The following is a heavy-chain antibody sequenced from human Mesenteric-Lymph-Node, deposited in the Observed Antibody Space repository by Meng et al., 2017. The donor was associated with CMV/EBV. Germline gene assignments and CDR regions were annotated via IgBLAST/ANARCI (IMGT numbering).Heavy chain of an antibody. CDR2: IYSGGST. CDR3: AKDQYYDFWSRYSQTNLFDP. D-gene: IGHD3-3*01. V-gene: IGHV3-53*01. Sequence: ETLSLTCAASGFTFSSYWMSWVRQAPGKGLEWVSVIYSGGSTYYADSVKGRFTISRDNSKNTLYLQMNSLRVDDTAIYYCAKDQYYDFWSRYSQTNLFDPWGQGTLVTVSS. J-gene: IGHJ5*02. CDR1: GFTFSSYW.